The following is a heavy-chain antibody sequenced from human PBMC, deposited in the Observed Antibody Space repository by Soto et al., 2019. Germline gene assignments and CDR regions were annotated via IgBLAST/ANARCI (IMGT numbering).Heavy chain of an antibody. CDR3: ARAGIAARYYYYYGMDV. V-gene: IGHV1-3*01. J-gene: IGHJ6*02. CDR1: GYTFTSYA. CDR2: INAGNGNT. D-gene: IGHD6-6*01. Sequence: ASVKVSCKASGYTFTSYAMHWVRQAPGQRLEWMGWINAGNGNTKYSQKFQGRVTITRDTSASTAYMELSSLRSEDTAVYYCARAGIAARYYYYYGMDVWGQGTTVTVSS.